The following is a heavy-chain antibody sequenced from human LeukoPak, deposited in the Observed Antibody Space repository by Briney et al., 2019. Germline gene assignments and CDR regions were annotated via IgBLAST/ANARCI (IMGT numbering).Heavy chain of an antibody. CDR2: IYYSGST. Sequence: PSETLSLTCTVSGGSISSSSYYWGWIRQPPGKGLEWIGSIYYSGSTYYNPSLKSRVTISVDTSKNQFSLKLSSVTAADTAVYYCARHLVEKREWYCSGGSCYSAHFGYWGQGTLVTVSS. D-gene: IGHD2-15*01. V-gene: IGHV4-39*01. J-gene: IGHJ4*02. CDR3: ARHLVEKREWYCSGGSCYSAHFGY. CDR1: GGSISSSSYY.